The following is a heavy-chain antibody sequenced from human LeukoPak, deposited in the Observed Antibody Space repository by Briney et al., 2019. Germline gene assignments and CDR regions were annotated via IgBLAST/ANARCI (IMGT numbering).Heavy chain of an antibody. CDR3: ARDSGFRRGYYPHYMDV. Sequence: ASVKVSCKASGYTFTDYYIHWVRQAPAQGLEWMGWINPNSGGADYAQKFQGRVTMTRDTSISTAYMEVSRLRSDDTAVYFCARDSGFRRGYYPHYMDVWGKGTTVTVSS. V-gene: IGHV1-2*02. CDR2: INPNSGGA. J-gene: IGHJ6*03. D-gene: IGHD5-12*01. CDR1: GYTFTDYY.